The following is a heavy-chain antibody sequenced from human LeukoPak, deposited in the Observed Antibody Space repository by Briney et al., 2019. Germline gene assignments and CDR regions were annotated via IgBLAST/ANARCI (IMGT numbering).Heavy chain of an antibody. D-gene: IGHD6-13*01. CDR2: IIPIFGTA. Sequence: SVKVSCKASGGTFSSYAISWVRQAPGQGLEWMGGIIPIFGTANYAQKFQGRVTITADESTSTAYMELSSLRSEDTAVYYCARSPHGAAAGTKLAYYYYGMDVWGQGTTVTVSS. CDR3: ARSPHGAAAGTKLAYYYYGMDV. J-gene: IGHJ6*02. CDR1: GGTFSSYA. V-gene: IGHV1-69*13.